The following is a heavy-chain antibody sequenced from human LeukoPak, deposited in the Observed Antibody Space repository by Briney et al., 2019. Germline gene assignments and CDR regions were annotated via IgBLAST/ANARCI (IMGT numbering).Heavy chain of an antibody. CDR3: ARVNVVVPAAIATYYYYYYMDV. Sequence: SETLSLTCTVSGGSISSGSYYWSWIRQPAGKGLEWIGRIYTSGSTNYNPSLKSRVTISVDTSKNQFSLKLSSVTAADTAVYYCARVNVVVPAAIATYYYYYYMDVWGKGTTVTISS. D-gene: IGHD2-2*01. J-gene: IGHJ6*03. V-gene: IGHV4-61*02. CDR2: IYTSGST. CDR1: GGSISSGSYY.